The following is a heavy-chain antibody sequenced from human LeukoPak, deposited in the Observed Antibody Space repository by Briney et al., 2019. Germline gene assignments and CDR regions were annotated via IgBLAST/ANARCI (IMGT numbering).Heavy chain of an antibody. Sequence: GGSLRLSCAASGLTFSSYGMHWVRQAPGKGLEWVAVISDDGSNKYYADSVKGRFTISRDNSKNTLYLQMNSLRAEDTAVYYCAKGVYSGYEEFWHAFDIWGQGTMVTVSS. D-gene: IGHD5-12*01. CDR3: AKGVYSGYEEFWHAFDI. J-gene: IGHJ3*02. CDR1: GLTFSSYG. CDR2: ISDDGSNK. V-gene: IGHV3-30*18.